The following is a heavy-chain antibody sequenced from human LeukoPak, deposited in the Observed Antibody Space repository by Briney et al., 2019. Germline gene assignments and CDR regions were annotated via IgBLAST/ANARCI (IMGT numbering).Heavy chain of an antibody. CDR3: ARLAYSGSSYVDY. J-gene: IGHJ4*02. CDR2: INWNGGRP. Sequence: GGSLRLSCAASGFTFDDYDMTWVRQAPGKGLEWVSGINWNGGRPGYADSVKGRFTISRDNAKNSLYLQMNTLRAEDTALYCCARLAYSGSSYVDYWGQGTLVTVSS. CDR1: GFTFDDYD. V-gene: IGHV3-20*04. D-gene: IGHD1-26*01.